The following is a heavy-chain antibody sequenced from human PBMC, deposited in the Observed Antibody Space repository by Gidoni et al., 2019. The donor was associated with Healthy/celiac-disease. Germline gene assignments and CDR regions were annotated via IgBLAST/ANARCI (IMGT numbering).Heavy chain of an antibody. V-gene: IGHV1-69*01. D-gene: IGHD3-10*01. J-gene: IGHJ4*02. CDR3: ARLRLLWFGEPRGYFDY. CDR1: GGTFSSYA. CDR2: ISPIFGTA. Sequence: QVQLVQSGAEVKTPGSSVKVSCKASGGTFSSYAISWVRQAPGQGLGWMGGISPIFGTANYAQKFQGRVTITADESTSTAYMELSSLRSEDTAVYYCARLRLLWFGEPRGYFDYWGQGTLVTVSS.